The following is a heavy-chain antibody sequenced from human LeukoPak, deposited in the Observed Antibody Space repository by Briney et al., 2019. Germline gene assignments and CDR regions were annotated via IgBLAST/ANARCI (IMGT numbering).Heavy chain of an antibody. D-gene: IGHD2-2*01. J-gene: IGHJ4*02. CDR2: IHYTGST. Sequence: SETLSLTSTVSGGSISGYYWSWIRQPPGKGLQFIGYIHYTGSTNYNPSLESRVTLSVDTSKNQFSLKLRSVTAADTAVYYCARLSKDTVVLPAAMAHYFDYWGQGTLVTVSS. V-gene: IGHV4-59*08. CDR3: ARLSKDTVVLPAAMAHYFDY. CDR1: GGSISGYY.